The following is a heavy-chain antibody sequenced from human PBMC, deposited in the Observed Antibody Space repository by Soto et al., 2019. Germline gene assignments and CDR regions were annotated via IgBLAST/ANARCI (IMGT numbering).Heavy chain of an antibody. CDR1: GFTLRKVW. CDR3: TTAAGGMWGADY. V-gene: IGHV3-15*01. D-gene: IGHD1-26*01. CDR2: VKSKSDGATT. Sequence: RDSLRFSCAASGFTLRKVWMLWCRQVLGKGLEWVGRVKSKSDGATTDYAAPVKGRFTVSRDDSQNTLSLQMDSLKIEVTAVYFCTTAAGGMWGADYWGQGP. J-gene: IGHJ4*02.